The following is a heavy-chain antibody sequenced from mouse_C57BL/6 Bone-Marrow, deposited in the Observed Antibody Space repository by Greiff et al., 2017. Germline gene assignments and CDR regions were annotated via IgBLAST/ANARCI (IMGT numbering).Heavy chain of an antibody. Sequence: VQLQQPGAELVKPGASVKLSCKASVYTFTSYWMQWVTQRPGQGLEWIGEIDLSDSYTNYNQKFKGKATLTVDTSSSTAYMQLSSLTSEDSAVYYCLYGSSSFDYWGQGTTLTVSS. D-gene: IGHD1-1*01. V-gene: IGHV1-50*01. CDR3: LYGSSSFDY. J-gene: IGHJ2*01. CDR1: VYTFTSYW. CDR2: IDLSDSYT.